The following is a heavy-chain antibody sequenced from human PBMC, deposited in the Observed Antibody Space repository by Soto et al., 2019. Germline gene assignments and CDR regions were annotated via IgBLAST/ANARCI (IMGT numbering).Heavy chain of an antibody. CDR3: ARGGVRGTTSRGQVYN. Sequence: VQVVESGGGLVKPGGSLRLSCAASGFTFSDYSMNWIRQAPGKGLEWVSYISSSSDYTKYADSVKGRFTISRDNAKSSLYLQMNSLRAEDTAVYYCARGGVRGTTSRGQVYNWGQGTLVTVSS. CDR2: ISSSSDYT. CDR1: GFTFSDYS. D-gene: IGHD1-7*01. V-gene: IGHV3-11*06. J-gene: IGHJ4*02.